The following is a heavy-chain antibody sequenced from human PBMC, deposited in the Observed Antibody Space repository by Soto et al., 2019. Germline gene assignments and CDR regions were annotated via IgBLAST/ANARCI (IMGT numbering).Heavy chain of an antibody. CDR3: VRDRDFYDGRGYASPGDAFDV. J-gene: IGHJ3*01. CDR1: GFTFSTYW. V-gene: IGHV3-74*01. CDR2: ISLDGSRT. D-gene: IGHD3-22*01. Sequence: EVQLVESGGDLVKPGGSLRLSCAASGFTFSTYWMHWVRQVPGKGLVWVSRISLDGSRTSYADSVKGRFTISRDNAKNTLYLQMRSLRAEDSAVYFCVRDRDFYDGRGYASPGDAFDVWGRGTVVSVSS.